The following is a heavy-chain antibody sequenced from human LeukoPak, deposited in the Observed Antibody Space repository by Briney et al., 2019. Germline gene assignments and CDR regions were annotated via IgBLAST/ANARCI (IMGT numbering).Heavy chain of an antibody. D-gene: IGHD6-13*01. CDR3: AKNRVAAAGTTFAT. Sequence: SETLSLTCTVSGGSMEIDYWNWIRQPAGKGLEWIGRIYNSGSANYSPSLKSRVTMSIDTSKSRISLQLTSVTAADTAVYYCAKNRVAAAGTTFATWGQGTLVTVSS. CDR2: IYNSGSA. J-gene: IGHJ5*02. CDR1: GGSMEIDY. V-gene: IGHV4-4*07.